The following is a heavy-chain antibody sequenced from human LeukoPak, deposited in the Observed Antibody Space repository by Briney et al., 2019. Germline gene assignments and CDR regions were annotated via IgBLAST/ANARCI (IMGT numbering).Heavy chain of an antibody. Sequence: PGGSLRLSCAASGFTFSRYAMHWVRQAPGKGLEYVSAMSSNGGSTYYANSVKGRFTISRDNSKNTLYLQMGSLRAEDMAVYYCARATSTYYYDSSGYGFDYWGQGTLVTVSS. D-gene: IGHD3-22*01. CDR3: ARATSTYYYDSSGYGFDY. CDR2: MSSNGGST. CDR1: GFTFSRYA. V-gene: IGHV3-64*01. J-gene: IGHJ4*02.